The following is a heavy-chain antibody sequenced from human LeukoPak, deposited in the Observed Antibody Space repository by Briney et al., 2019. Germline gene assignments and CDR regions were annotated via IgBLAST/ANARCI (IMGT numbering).Heavy chain of an antibody. D-gene: IGHD4-17*01. CDR1: GYSISSGHY. CDR2: VYYTGST. Sequence: SETLSLTSTVSGYSISSGHYWGWIRQPPGKGLEWIGYVYYTGSTNYNPSLRSRVAISVDTSKNQFSLKLTSVTAADTAVYYCARDLGADYGDYVFDPWGQGTLVTVSS. CDR3: ARDLGADYGDYVFDP. V-gene: IGHV4-38-2*02. J-gene: IGHJ5*02.